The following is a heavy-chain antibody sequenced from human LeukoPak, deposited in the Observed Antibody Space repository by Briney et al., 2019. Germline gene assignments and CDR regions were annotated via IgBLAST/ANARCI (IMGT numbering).Heavy chain of an antibody. CDR2: ISTSGGDT. D-gene: IGHD1-20*01. J-gene: IGHJ4*02. Sequence: PGGSLTLSCAASGFPFSTYEMNWVRQAPGKGLEWVSYISTSGGDTKYADSVKGRFTISRHNAKTSLYLQMNSLRAEDTAVYYCARVGAYAAVNWWGQGTLVTVSS. CDR1: GFPFSTYE. CDR3: ARVGAYAAVNW. V-gene: IGHV3-48*03.